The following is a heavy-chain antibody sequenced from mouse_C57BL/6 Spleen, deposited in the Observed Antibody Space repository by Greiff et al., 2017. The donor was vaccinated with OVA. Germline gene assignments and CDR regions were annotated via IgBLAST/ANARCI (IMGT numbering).Heavy chain of an antibody. V-gene: IGHV1-54*01. CDR3: ARTTGGYFDY. CDR2: INPGSGGT. J-gene: IGHJ2*01. Sequence: QVQLQQSGAELVRPGTSVKVSCKASGYAFTNYLIEWVKQRPGQGLEWIGVINPGSGGTNYNEKFKGKATLTADKSSSTAYMQLSSLTSEDSAVYFCARTTGGYFDYWGQGTTLTVSS. D-gene: IGHD6-1*01. CDR1: GYAFTNYL.